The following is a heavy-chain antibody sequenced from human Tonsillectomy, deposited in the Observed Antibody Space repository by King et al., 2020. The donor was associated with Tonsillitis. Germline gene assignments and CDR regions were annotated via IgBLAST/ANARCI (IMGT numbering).Heavy chain of an antibody. CDR2: IYHSGYT. V-gene: IGHV4-39*01. Sequence: QLQESGPGLVKPSETLSLTCSVSGGSVSGSSSYWGWIRQPPGKGLEWIGSIYHSGYTYYNPSLKSRVTISVDTSKNQLSLKLSSVTAADTAVYYCARGEAYGPLYYFDYWGQGTLVTVSS. J-gene: IGHJ4*02. D-gene: IGHD3-10*01. CDR1: GGSVSGSSSY. CDR3: ARGEAYGPLYYFDY.